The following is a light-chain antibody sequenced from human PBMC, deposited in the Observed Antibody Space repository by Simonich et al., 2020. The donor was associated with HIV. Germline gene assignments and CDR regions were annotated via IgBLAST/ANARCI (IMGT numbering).Light chain of an antibody. Sequence: DIQMTQSPSSLSASVGDRVTITCRASQSISSYLNWYQQKPGKAPKLLIYAASSLQRGVPSRFSVSGSGTDFTLTISSLQPEDFATYYCQQSYSNPFTFGPGTKVDIK. J-gene: IGKJ3*01. CDR3: QQSYSNPFT. V-gene: IGKV1-39*01. CDR2: AAS. CDR1: QSISSY.